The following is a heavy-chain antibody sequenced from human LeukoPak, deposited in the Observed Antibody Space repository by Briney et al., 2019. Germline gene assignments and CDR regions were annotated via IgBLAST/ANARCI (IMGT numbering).Heavy chain of an antibody. CDR3: AKSRAGFWSSSDV. V-gene: IGHV3-23*01. CDR2: ISGSGGDT. CDR1: GFTFSSYA. Sequence: PGGSLGLSCAASGFTFSSYAMSWVRQAPGKGLEWVSAISGSGGDTYYADSVKGRFSISRDNSKNTLNLQMNSLRAEDTAVYYCAKSRAGFWSSSDVWGKGTTVTVSS. J-gene: IGHJ6*04. D-gene: IGHD3-3*01.